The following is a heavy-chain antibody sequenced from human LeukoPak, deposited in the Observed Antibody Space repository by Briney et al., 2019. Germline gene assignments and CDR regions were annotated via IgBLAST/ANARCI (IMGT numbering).Heavy chain of an antibody. J-gene: IGHJ6*04. V-gene: IGHV3-21*01. CDR3: ARGPRDSYQLPPYYYYYGMDV. D-gene: IGHD2-2*01. CDR1: GFTFSSYS. Sequence: GGSLRLSCAASGFTFSSYSMNWVRQAPGKGLEWVSSSSSSSSYIYYADSVKGRFTISRDNAKNSLYLQMNSLRAEDTAVYYCARGPRDSYQLPPYYYYYGMDVWGKGTTLTVSS. CDR2: SSSSSSYI.